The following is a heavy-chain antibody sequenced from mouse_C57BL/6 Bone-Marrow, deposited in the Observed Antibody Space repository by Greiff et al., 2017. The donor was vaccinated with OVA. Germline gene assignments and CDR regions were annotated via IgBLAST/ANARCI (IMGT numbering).Heavy chain of an antibody. J-gene: IGHJ3*01. Sequence: EVMLVESGGGLVKPGGSLKLSCAASGFTFSSSAMSWVRQTPETRLEWVATISDGGSYTYYPDNVKGRFTISRDNAKNNLYLQMSHLKSEDTAMYYCARRWLLPFAYWGQGTLVTVSA. V-gene: IGHV5-4*03. CDR3: ARRWLLPFAY. CDR2: ISDGGSYT. CDR1: GFTFSSSA. D-gene: IGHD2-3*01.